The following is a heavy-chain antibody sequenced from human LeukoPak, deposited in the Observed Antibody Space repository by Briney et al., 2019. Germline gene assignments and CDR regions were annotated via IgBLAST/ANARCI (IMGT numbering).Heavy chain of an antibody. CDR1: GFTFNDFA. CDR3: AKTDDSSDSFYYYHHMDV. CDR2: IRGSGDNT. Sequence: PVGSLRVSCAASGFTFNDFAMSWVRQAPGKGVECVSAIRGSGDNTYYADSVKGRFTISRDNSKNTLYLQMNSLRAEDTAVYYCAKTDDSSDSFYYYHHMDVWGKGTTVTVSS. J-gene: IGHJ6*03. D-gene: IGHD3-22*01. V-gene: IGHV3-23*01.